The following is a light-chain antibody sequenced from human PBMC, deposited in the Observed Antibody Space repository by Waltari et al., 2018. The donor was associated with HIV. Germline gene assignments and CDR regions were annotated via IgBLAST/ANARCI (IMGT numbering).Light chain of an antibody. CDR2: GSS. CDR3: QQYGNSIT. V-gene: IGKV3-20*01. J-gene: IGKJ3*01. Sequence: EIVLTQSPVTLSLSPGGRVALSCRASQSVSRNFLAWYQQRLGQSPRLLIYGSSSRATGVPDRFSGSGSGTDFTLTITRLEPEDFAVYYCQQYGNSITFGPGTKVDIK. CDR1: QSVSRNF.